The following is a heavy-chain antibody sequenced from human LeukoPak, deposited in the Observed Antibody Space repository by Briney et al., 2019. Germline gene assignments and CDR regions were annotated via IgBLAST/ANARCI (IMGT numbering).Heavy chain of an antibody. CDR3: ARVPYCSGGRCSSWIDH. CDR1: GFIFSSYG. Sequence: GRSLRLSCAASGFIFSSYGMHWVRQAPGKGLEWVALIWYDGTNEYYTDSVKGRFTIFRANSKNTLYLQMNSLRAEDTAVYYCARVPYCSGGRCSSWIDHWGQGTLVTVSS. V-gene: IGHV3-33*01. J-gene: IGHJ4*02. D-gene: IGHD2-15*01. CDR2: IWYDGTNE.